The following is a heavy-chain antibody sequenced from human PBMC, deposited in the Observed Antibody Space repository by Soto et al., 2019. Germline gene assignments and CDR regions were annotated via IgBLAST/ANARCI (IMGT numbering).Heavy chain of an antibody. V-gene: IGHV4-30-2*01. J-gene: IGHJ5*02. CDR2: IYHSGST. CDR3: ARVPDR. CDR1: GDTISTGGYT. D-gene: IGHD2-2*01. Sequence: SETLSLTCDVSGDTISTGGYTWAWIRQPPGKALEWIGYIYHSGSTYYNPSLKSRVTISVDRSKNQFSLKLSSLTAADTAVYYCARVPDRWGQGTLVTLFS.